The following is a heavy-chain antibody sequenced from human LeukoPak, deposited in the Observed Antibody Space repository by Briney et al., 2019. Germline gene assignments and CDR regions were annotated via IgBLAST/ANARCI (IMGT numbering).Heavy chain of an antibody. Sequence: GGSLRLSCAASGFTFSSYGMHWVRQAPGKGLVWVSRINGDGSSTNYADSVKGRFTISRDNAKNTLDLQMNSLRSEDTALYYCARPIRGYDGFDIWGQGTMVSVSS. D-gene: IGHD5-12*01. CDR3: ARPIRGYDGFDI. J-gene: IGHJ3*02. CDR1: GFTFSSYG. CDR2: INGDGSST. V-gene: IGHV3-74*01.